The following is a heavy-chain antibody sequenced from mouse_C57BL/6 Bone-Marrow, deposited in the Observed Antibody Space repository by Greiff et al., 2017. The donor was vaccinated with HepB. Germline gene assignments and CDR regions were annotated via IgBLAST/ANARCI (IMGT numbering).Heavy chain of an antibody. Sequence: VQLQQSGAELVRPGASVKLSCTASGFNIKDDYMHWVKQRPEQGLEWIGWIDPENGDTEYASKFQGKATITADTSSNTAYLQLSSLTSEDTAVYYCTTLFFSSPYYFDYWGRGNTLTVSS. CDR2: IDPENGDT. CDR1: GFNIKDDY. V-gene: IGHV14-4*01. D-gene: IGHD1-3*01. J-gene: IGHJ2*01. CDR3: TTLFFSSPYYFDY.